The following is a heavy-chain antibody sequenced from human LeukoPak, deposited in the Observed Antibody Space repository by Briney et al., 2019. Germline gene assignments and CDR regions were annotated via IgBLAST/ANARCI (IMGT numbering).Heavy chain of an antibody. CDR1: GGSFRNYY. CDR2: INHDGIT. D-gene: IGHD2-15*01. V-gene: IGHV4-34*01. J-gene: IGHJ6*03. CDR3: ATYTCSGGSCYGYYVDV. Sequence: SETLSLTCAVYGGSFRNYYWTWIRQSPGKGLEWIGEINHDGITNYKPPLKSRVTISADTSKNQFSLNLNSVTVADTAVYYCATYTCSGGSCYGYYVDVWGNGTTVTVSS.